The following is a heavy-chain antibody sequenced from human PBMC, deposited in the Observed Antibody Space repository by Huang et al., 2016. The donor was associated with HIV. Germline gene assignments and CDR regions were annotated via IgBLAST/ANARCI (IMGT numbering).Heavy chain of an antibody. CDR3: ASGPLIYDEYGGDHHYYMEV. Sequence: QVQLVQSGAEVKKPGSSVKVSCETSGGTFSNSGLSWVRQAPGQGLEWREVMIPPFSTTNYEQKFKGRVTITADEATTTTYMELRSVKAEDTAVYYCASGPLIYDEYGGDHHYYMEVWGKGTTVIVSS. J-gene: IGHJ6*03. V-gene: IGHV1-69*13. D-gene: IGHD5-12*01. CDR1: GGTFSNSG. CDR2: MIPPFSTT.